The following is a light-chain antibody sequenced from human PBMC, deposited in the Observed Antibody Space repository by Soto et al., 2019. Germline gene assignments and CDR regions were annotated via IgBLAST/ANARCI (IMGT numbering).Light chain of an antibody. CDR3: HQSYRTPGPFT. J-gene: IGKJ3*01. CDR2: AAS. V-gene: IGKV1-39*01. CDR1: QSISSY. Sequence: DIQMTQSPSSLSASVGDRVTITCRASQSISSYLNWYQQKPGKAPNLLIYAASSLQSGVPSRFXXRGSGTDFTIPISSLQPEDFATCYFHQSYRTPGPFTFGPGTKVDIK.